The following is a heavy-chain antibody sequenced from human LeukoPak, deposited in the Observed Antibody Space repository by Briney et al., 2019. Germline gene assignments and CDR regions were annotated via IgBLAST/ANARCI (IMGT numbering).Heavy chain of an antibody. CDR2: IYYSGST. CDR3: ARENYYDSSGYGG. CDR1: GGSISSGGYS. V-gene: IGHV4-30-4*07. D-gene: IGHD3-22*01. Sequence: SETLSLTCAVSGGSISSGGYSWSWIRQPPGKGLEWIGYIYYSGSTYYNPSLKSRVTISVDTSKNQFSLKLSSVTAADTAVYYCARENYYDSSGYGGWGQGTLVTVSS. J-gene: IGHJ4*02.